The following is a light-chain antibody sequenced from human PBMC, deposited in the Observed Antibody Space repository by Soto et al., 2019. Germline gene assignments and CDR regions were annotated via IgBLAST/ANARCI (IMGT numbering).Light chain of an antibody. V-gene: IGLV2-14*01. Sequence: QSVLTQPASVSGTPGQSITISCTGSNSDVGIYDFVSWYQHHPGRAPKLIVSEVSHRPSGVSNRFSGSKSGNTASLTISGLQSEDVADYYCISYTSDDVRYVFGTGTKVTVL. CDR3: ISYTSDDVRYV. CDR2: EVS. J-gene: IGLJ1*01. CDR1: NSDVGIYDF.